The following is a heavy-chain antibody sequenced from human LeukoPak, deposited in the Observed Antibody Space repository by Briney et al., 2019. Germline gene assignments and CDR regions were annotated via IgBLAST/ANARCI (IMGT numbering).Heavy chain of an antibody. CDR1: GYTFTSYG. CDR3: ARVVFGVRGPNQPKLYYFDY. V-gene: IGHV1-69*13. CDR2: IIPIFGTA. Sequence: SVKVSCKASGYTFTSYGISWVRQAPGQGLEWMGGIIPIFGTANYAQKFQGRVTITADEPTSTAYMELSSLRSEDTAVYYCARVVFGVRGPNQPKLYYFDYWGQGTLVTVSS. J-gene: IGHJ4*02. D-gene: IGHD3-10*01.